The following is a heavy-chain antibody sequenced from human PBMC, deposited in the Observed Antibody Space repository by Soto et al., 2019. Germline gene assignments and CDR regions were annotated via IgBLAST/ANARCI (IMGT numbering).Heavy chain of an antibody. V-gene: IGHV1-8*01. CDR2: MNPNSGNT. D-gene: IGHD4-4*01. CDR3: AAGTVTTGYYYYGMDV. Sequence: ASVKVSCKASGYTFTSYDINWVRQATGQGLEWMGWMNPNSGNTVYAQKFQERVTITRDMSTSTAYMELSSLRSEDTAVYYCAAGTVTTGYYYYGMDVWGQGTTVTVS. CDR1: GYTFTSYD. J-gene: IGHJ6*02.